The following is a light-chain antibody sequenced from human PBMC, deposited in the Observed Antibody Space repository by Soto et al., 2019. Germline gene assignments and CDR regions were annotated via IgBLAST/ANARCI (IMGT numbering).Light chain of an antibody. J-gene: IGLJ1*01. CDR1: SSDVGGYNF. V-gene: IGLV2-14*01. CDR2: DVT. Sequence: QSVLTQPASVSGSPGQSITISCTGTSSDVGGYNFASWYQQHPDKAPKLMIYDVTNRPSGVSNRLSGSKSGNAASLTISGLQAEDEADYYCSSYTSISTYVFGTGTEVTVL. CDR3: SSYTSISTYV.